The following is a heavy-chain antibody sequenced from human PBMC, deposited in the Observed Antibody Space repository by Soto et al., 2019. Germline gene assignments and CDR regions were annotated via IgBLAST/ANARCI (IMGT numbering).Heavy chain of an antibody. CDR1: GGSISSSSYY. CDR3: ARLIGDSWLDS. Sequence: SETLSLTCTVSGGSISSSSYYWGWIRQPPGKGLEWIGSIYYSGSTYYNPSLKSRVTISRDNAKNTLYLQMNSLRAEDTAVYYCARLIGDSWLDSWGQGTLVTVSS. CDR2: IYYSGST. J-gene: IGHJ5*01. V-gene: IGHV4-39*01.